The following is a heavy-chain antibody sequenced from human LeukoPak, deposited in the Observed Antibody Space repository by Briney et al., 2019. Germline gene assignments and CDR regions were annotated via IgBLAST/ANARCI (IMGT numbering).Heavy chain of an antibody. J-gene: IGHJ4*02. CDR3: ARGLKTAMVTGFDH. Sequence: SETLSLTCAVYGGSFSGYYWSWIRQPPGKGLEWIGEINHSGSTNYNPSLKSRVTISVDTSKNQFSLKLSSVTAADTAVYYCARGLKTAMVTGFDHWGQGTLVTVSS. CDR1: GGSFSGYY. V-gene: IGHV4-34*01. D-gene: IGHD5-18*01. CDR2: INHSGST.